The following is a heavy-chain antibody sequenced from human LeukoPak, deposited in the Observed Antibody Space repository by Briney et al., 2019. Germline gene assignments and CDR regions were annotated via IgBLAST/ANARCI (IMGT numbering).Heavy chain of an antibody. J-gene: IGHJ6*03. CDR3: ARGYCSSTSCYRLNYYYYMDV. CDR2: INHSGST. CDR1: GGSFSGYY. D-gene: IGHD2-2*02. Sequence: SETLSLTCAVYGGSFSGYYWSWIRQPPGKGLEWIGEINHSGSTNYNPSLKSRVTISVDTSKNQFSLKLSSVAAADTAVYYCARGYCSSTSCYRLNYYYYMDVWGKGTTVTVSS. V-gene: IGHV4-34*01.